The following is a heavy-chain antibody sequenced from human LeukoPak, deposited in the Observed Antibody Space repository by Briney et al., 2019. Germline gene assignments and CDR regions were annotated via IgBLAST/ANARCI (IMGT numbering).Heavy chain of an antibody. V-gene: IGHV3-30*02. Sequence: GGSLRLSCAASGFIFSSYAMHWVRQTPGKGLEWVAFISSDGRNTFHADSVKGRFTISRDNSKNTLYLQMNTLTTEDTSVDYCAKETLPLGLGFDYWGQGTLVTVSS. D-gene: IGHD3/OR15-3a*01. CDR1: GFIFSSYA. J-gene: IGHJ4*02. CDR2: ISSDGRNT. CDR3: AKETLPLGLGFDY.